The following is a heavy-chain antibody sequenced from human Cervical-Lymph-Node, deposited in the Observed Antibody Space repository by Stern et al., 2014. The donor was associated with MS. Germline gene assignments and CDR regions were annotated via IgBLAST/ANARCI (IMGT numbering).Heavy chain of an antibody. V-gene: IGHV5-51*01. CDR1: GYTFTNNW. Sequence: EVQLEESGAEVKKPGESLKISCKGSGYTFTNNWIAWVRQMPGKGLEWMGIIYPDDSDIRYSPSLQGQVTISADKSISTAYLPRCSLKAGDSAVYYWARHPPRRKWDDPNYGMDVWGQGTTVTVSS. CDR3: ARHPPRRKWDDPNYGMDV. J-gene: IGHJ6*02. CDR2: IYPDDSDI. D-gene: IGHD1-1*01.